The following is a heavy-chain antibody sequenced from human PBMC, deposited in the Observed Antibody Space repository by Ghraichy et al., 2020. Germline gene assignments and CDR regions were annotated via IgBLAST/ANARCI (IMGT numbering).Heavy chain of an antibody. CDR3: ARGSAYYYDSSGYYQFDY. CDR2: IKQDGSEK. Sequence: GGSLRLSCAASGFTFSSYWMSWVRQAPGKGLEWVANIKQDGSEKYYVDSVKGRFTISRDNAKNSLYLQMNSLRAEDTAVYYCARGSAYYYDSSGYYQFDYWGQGTLVTVSS. CDR1: GFTFSSYW. D-gene: IGHD3-22*01. V-gene: IGHV3-7*03. J-gene: IGHJ4*02.